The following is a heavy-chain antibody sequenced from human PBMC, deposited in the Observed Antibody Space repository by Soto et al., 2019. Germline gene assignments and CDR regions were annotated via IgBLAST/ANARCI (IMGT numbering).Heavy chain of an antibody. D-gene: IGHD4-17*01. CDR2: INAGNGNT. CDR1: GYTFTSYA. Sequence: VASVKVSCKASGYTFTSYAMHWVRQAPGQRLEWMGWINAGNGNTKYSQKFQGRVTITRDTSASTAYMELSSLRSEDTAVYYCARTPTVTTIYFDYWGQGTQVTVSS. V-gene: IGHV1-3*01. CDR3: ARTPTVTTIYFDY. J-gene: IGHJ4*02.